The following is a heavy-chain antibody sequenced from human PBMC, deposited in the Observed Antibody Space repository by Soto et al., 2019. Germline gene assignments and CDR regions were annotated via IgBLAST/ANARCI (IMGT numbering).Heavy chain of an antibody. CDR2: ISSSSSYI. Sequence: GGSLRLSCAASGFTFSSYSMNWVRQAPGKGLEWVSSISSSSSYIYYADSVKGRFTISRDNAKNSLYLQMNSLRAEDTAVYYCARDHNPGQLWLPGYYYYGMDVWGQGTTVTVS. J-gene: IGHJ6*02. V-gene: IGHV3-21*03. CDR1: GFTFSSYS. CDR3: ARDHNPGQLWLPGYYYYGMDV. D-gene: IGHD5-18*01.